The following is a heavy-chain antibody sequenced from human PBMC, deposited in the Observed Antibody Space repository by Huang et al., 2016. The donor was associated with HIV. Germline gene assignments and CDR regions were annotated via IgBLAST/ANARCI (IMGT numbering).Heavy chain of an antibody. CDR1: GFTFDDYA. V-gene: IGHV3-9*01. D-gene: IGHD5-18*01. CDR2: ISWNSKSI. Sequence: EVQLVESGGGLVQPGRSLRLSCAASGFTFDDYAFHWVRQAPGKGLEWVSGISWNSKSIDYADSLKGRFTISRDNAKNSLYLEMKSLRVEDTALYYCAKDASSGYSSGHSGFKVYFFDFWGQGTLVTVSS. J-gene: IGHJ4*02. CDR3: AKDASSGYSSGHSGFKVYFFDF.